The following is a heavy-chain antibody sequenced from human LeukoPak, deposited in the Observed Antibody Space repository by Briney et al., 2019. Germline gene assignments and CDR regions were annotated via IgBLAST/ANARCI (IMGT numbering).Heavy chain of an antibody. CDR3: ARRRKSDDFWSVPLPNDY. D-gene: IGHD3-3*01. CDR1: GGSISSGSYY. Sequence: SETLSLTCTVSGGSISSGSYYWGWIRQPPGKGLEWIGSIYYSGSTYYNPSLKSRVTISVDTSKNQFSLKLSSVTAADTAVYYCARRRKSDDFWSVPLPNDYWGQGTLVTVSP. CDR2: IYYSGST. V-gene: IGHV4-39*01. J-gene: IGHJ4*02.